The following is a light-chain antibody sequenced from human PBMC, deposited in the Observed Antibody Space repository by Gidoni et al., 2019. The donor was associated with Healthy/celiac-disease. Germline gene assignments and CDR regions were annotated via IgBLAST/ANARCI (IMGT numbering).Light chain of an antibody. J-gene: IGKJ1*01. V-gene: IGKV1-39*01. CDR2: GAS. CDR3: QQIYSTSWT. CDR1: QSITTY. Sequence: DIQMTQSPSSLSASVGDKVTITCRASQSITTYLNWYQQKPGKAPKLLIYGASSLQSGVPSRFSGSGSGTDFTLTISSLLPEDFATYYCQQIYSTSWTFXXXTEVEIK.